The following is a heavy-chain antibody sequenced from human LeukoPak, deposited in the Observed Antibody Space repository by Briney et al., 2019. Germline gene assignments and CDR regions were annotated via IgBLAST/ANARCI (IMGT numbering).Heavy chain of an antibody. V-gene: IGHV3-30*18. J-gene: IGHJ4*02. CDR3: AKKDVSYFDY. CDR1: GFTFSSYG. D-gene: IGHD2-15*01. CDR2: ISSDGSNK. Sequence: GGSLRLSCAASGFTFSSYGMHWVRQAPGKGLEWVAVISSDGSNKYCADSVKGRFTIARYNSKNTLYLQMNSLRAEDTAVYYCAKKDVSYFDYWGQGTLVTVSS.